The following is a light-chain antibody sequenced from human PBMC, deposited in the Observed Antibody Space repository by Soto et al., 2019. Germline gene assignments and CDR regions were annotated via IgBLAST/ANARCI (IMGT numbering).Light chain of an antibody. J-gene: IGLJ1*01. CDR2: DVT. CDR3: SSYTITSTRL. V-gene: IGLV2-14*01. CDR1: SSDIGAFDL. Sequence: QSALTQPASVSGSPGQSISISCTGTSSDIGAFDLVSWFQQHPGKAPKVMIYDVTIRPSGVSNRFSGSKSGNTASLTISGLQAEDEADYYCSSYTITSTRLFGTGTKLTVL.